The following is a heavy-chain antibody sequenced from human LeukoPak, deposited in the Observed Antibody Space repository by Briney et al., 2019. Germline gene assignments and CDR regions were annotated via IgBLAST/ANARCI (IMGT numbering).Heavy chain of an antibody. CDR3: AREVLRESYNDY. D-gene: IGHD1-26*01. CDR1: GFTFSSYW. CDR2: IKQDGSEK. J-gene: IGHJ4*02. V-gene: IGHV3-7*01. Sequence: GGSLRLSCAASGFTFSSYWMSWVRQAPGKGLEWVANIKQDGSEKYYVDSVKGRFTISRDNPKNSLYLQMNSLRAEDTAIYYCAREVLRESYNDYWGQGTLVTVSS.